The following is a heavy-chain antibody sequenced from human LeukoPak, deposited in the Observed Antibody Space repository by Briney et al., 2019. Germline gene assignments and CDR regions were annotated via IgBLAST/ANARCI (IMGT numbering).Heavy chain of an antibody. CDR3: AKTSPDAYNYDSSGYYAAFDL. D-gene: IGHD3-22*01. CDR2: IKQDGSEK. Sequence: GGSLRLSCAASGFTFSSYWMSWVRQAPGKGLEWVANIKQDGSEKYYVDSVKGRFTISRDNSKKMIYLQMNSLRAEDTAVYYCAKTSPDAYNYDSSGYYAAFDLWGQGTVVTVSS. CDR1: GFTFSSYW. J-gene: IGHJ3*01. V-gene: IGHV3-7*03.